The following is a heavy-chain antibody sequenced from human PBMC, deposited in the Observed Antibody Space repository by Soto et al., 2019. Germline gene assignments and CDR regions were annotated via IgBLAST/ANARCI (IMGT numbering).Heavy chain of an antibody. CDR1: GFTFSSYG. CDR3: ASPLPVYSSGWYAPLGY. V-gene: IGHV3-30*03. J-gene: IGHJ4*02. D-gene: IGHD6-19*01. CDR2: ISYDGSNK. Sequence: GGSLRLSCAASGFTFSSYGMHWVRQAPGKGLEWVAVISYDGSNKYYADSVKGRFTISRDNSKNTLYLQMNSLRAEDTAVYYCASPLPVYSSGWYAPLGYWGQGTLVTVSS.